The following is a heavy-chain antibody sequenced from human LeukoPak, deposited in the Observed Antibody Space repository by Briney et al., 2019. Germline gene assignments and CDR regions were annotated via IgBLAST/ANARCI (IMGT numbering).Heavy chain of an antibody. J-gene: IGHJ4*02. V-gene: IGHV1-18*01. D-gene: IGHD2-15*01. Sequence: ASVKVSCKASGYTFTTYGISWVRQAPGHGLEWMGWISTFNGHTNYAQSRQDRVTMTTDTSTSTVYMELSSLISDDTAVYYCARGVVAAPQAFDYWGQGTLVTVSS. CDR2: ISTFNGHT. CDR1: GYTFTTYG. CDR3: ARGVVAAPQAFDY.